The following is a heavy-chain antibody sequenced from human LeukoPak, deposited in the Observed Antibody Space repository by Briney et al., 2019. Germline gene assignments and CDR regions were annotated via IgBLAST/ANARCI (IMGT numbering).Heavy chain of an antibody. CDR3: ARKGASGWTPFLDY. D-gene: IGHD6-19*01. J-gene: IGHJ4*02. CDR2: VWYDGSDK. CDR1: GFTFSNFG. V-gene: IGHV3-33*01. Sequence: GGSLRLSCAASGFTFSNFGMHWARQAPGKGLEWVAVVWYDGSDKYYADSVKGRFTISRDNSKNTLDLQMNSLRAEDTAVYYCARKGASGWTPFLDYWGQGNLVTVSS.